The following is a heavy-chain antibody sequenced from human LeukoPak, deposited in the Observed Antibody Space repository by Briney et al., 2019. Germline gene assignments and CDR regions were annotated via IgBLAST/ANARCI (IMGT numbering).Heavy chain of an antibody. CDR3: AKDDHVNGLDV. CDR2: ISWNSGSI. Sequence: GGSLRLSCAASGFTFDDYAMHWVRQAPGKGLEWVSGISWNSGSIGYADSVKGRFTISRDNAKNSLYLQMNSLRAEDTALYYCAKDDHVNGLDVWGQGTLVTVSS. V-gene: IGHV3-9*01. D-gene: IGHD6-19*01. CDR1: GFTFDDYA. J-gene: IGHJ4*02.